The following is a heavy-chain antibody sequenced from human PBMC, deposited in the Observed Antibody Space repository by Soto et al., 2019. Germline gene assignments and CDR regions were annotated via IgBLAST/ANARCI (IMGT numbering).Heavy chain of an antibody. D-gene: IGHD3-22*01. CDR1: GGSVSSGGYS. CDR2: YYHDGTT. Sequence: PSETLSLTCAVSGGSVSSGGYSWSWIRRPPGKGLEWIGYYYHDGTTFYNPALKSRVTISVDTSKNQFSLKLSSVTAADTAVYYCARTNYDSSGFYPDYWGQGALVTVSS. V-gene: IGHV4-30-2*01. J-gene: IGHJ4*02. CDR3: ARTNYDSSGFYPDY.